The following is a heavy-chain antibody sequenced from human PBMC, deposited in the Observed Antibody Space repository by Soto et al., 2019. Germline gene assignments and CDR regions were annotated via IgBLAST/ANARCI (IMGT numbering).Heavy chain of an antibody. V-gene: IGHV4-59*01. CDR3: ARATYYYDSSGYSKFHDY. CDR2: IYYSGST. D-gene: IGHD3-22*01. CDR1: GGSIRSYY. Sequence: SETLSLTCTVSGGSIRSYYWSWIRPPPGKGLEWIGYIYYSGSTNYNPSLKSRVTISVDTSKNQFSLKLSSVTAADTAVYYCARATYYYDSSGYSKFHDYWGQGTLVTVSS. J-gene: IGHJ4*02.